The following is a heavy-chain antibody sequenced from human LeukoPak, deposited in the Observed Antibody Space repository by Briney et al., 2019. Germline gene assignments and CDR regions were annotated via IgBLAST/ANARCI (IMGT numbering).Heavy chain of an antibody. V-gene: IGHV3-48*02. CDR1: GFSFTDYP. D-gene: IGHD2-2*01. CDR3: ASDQRYAFDH. CDR2: IRTSAEGANKA. J-gene: IGHJ4*02. Sequence: GGSLRLSCAASGFSFTDYPMNWVRQAPGKGLEWVSNIRTSAEGANKASYADSVKGRVTISRDDAENTLYLHMNSLRDDDTAVYYCASDQRYAFDHWGQGTLVTVSS.